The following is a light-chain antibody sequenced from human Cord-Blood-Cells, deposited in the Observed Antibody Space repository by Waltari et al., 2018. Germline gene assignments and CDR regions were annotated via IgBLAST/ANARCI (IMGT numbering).Light chain of an antibody. Sequence: QSALTQPASVSGSPGPSITISCTGTSSDVGSYNLVSWYQQHPGKAPKRMIYEVSKRPSGVSNRFSGSKSGNTASLTISGHQAEDEADYYCCSYAGSSTWVFGGGTKLTVL. J-gene: IGLJ3*02. CDR3: CSYAGSSTWV. CDR2: EVS. CDR1: SSDVGSYNL. V-gene: IGLV2-23*02.